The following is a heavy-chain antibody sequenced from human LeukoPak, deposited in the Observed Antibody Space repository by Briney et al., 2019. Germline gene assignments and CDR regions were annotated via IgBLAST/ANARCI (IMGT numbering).Heavy chain of an antibody. D-gene: IGHD3-3*01. Sequence: GASVKVSCTASGYTFTSYGISWVRQAPGQGLEWMGWISAYNGNTNYAQKLQGRVTMTTDTSTSTAYMELRSLRSDDTAVYYCAREYYDFWSGYPYYFDYWGQGTLVTVSS. CDR1: GYTFTSYG. CDR2: ISAYNGNT. V-gene: IGHV1-18*01. J-gene: IGHJ4*02. CDR3: AREYYDFWSGYPYYFDY.